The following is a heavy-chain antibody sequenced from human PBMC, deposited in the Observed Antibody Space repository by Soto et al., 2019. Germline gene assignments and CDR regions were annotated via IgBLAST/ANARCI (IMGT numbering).Heavy chain of an antibody. CDR2: VYHNGDT. CDR1: GGSITYGGYY. V-gene: IGHV4-31*03. J-gene: IGHJ4*02. Sequence: QVQLKESGPGLVKPSQTLSLTCTVSGGSITYGGYYWTWIRQQPGKGLEWIGRVYHNGDTDFNLSLQSRLTMSVDTSRNQFSLTVNSVTAADTAVYYCARGASVFDYWGQGALVTVSS. CDR3: ARGASVFDY.